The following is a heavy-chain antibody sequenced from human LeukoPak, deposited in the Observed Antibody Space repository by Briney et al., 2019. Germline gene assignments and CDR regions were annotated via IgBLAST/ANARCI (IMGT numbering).Heavy chain of an antibody. CDR2: IYVSGTT. CDR3: ARVGAADGTLHY. V-gene: IGHV4-39*06. Sequence: SGTLSLTCTVSSGSISSSSYYWGWIRQPPGKGLEWIGSIYVSGTTYYNPSLKSRVTISVDTSKNRFPLNLSSVTAADTAVYYCARVGAADGTLHYRGQGTLVTVSS. CDR1: SGSISSSSYY. J-gene: IGHJ4*02. D-gene: IGHD6-13*01.